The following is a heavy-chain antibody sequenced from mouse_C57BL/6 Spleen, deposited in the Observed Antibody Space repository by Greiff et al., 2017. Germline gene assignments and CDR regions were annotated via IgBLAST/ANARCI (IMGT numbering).Heavy chain of an antibody. J-gene: IGHJ2*01. CDR3: ARYYYGSSHLYYFDY. Sequence: VQLKESGGGLVQPGGSLSLSCAASGFTFTAYYMSWVRQPPGKALEWLGFIRNKANGYTTEYSASVKGRFTISRDNSQSILYLQMNALRAEDSATYYCARYYYGSSHLYYFDYWGQGTTLTVSS. V-gene: IGHV7-3*01. CDR2: IRNKANGYTT. D-gene: IGHD1-1*01. CDR1: GFTFTAYY.